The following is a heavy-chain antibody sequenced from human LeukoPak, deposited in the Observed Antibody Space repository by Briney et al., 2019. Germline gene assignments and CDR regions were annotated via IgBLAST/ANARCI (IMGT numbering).Heavy chain of an antibody. CDR3: AKDRGNIYCSSTSCYFDY. V-gene: IGHV3-23*01. CDR1: RFIFSDYA. J-gene: IGHJ4*02. CDR2: VSGSGRST. Sequence: GGSLRLSCAASRFIFSDYAMSWVRQVPGKGLEWVSAVSGSGRSTNYADSVKGRFTISRDNSKNTLYLQMNSLRVEDTAVYYCAKDRGNIYCSSTSCYFDYWGQGTLVTVSS. D-gene: IGHD2-2*01.